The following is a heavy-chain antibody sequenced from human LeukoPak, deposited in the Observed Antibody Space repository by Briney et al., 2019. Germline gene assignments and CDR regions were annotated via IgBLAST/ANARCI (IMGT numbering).Heavy chain of an antibody. Sequence: PSETLSLTCTVSGGSISSSSYYWGWIRQPPGKGLEWVSYISSSSSTIYYADSVKGRFTISRDNAKNSLYLQMNSLRAEDTAVYYCARDSAGGAMVGSNWFDSWGQGTLVTVSS. J-gene: IGHJ5*01. CDR2: ISSSSSTI. CDR3: ARDSAGGAMVGSNWFDS. D-gene: IGHD5-18*01. V-gene: IGHV3-48*01. CDR1: GGSISSSS.